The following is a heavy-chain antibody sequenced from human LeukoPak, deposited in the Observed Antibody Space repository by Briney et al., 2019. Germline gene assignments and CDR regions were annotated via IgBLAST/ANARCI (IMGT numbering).Heavy chain of an antibody. V-gene: IGHV3-23*01. CDR1: GFTFSSNY. J-gene: IGHJ5*02. CDR3: AKEGQQLVCFDP. D-gene: IGHD6-13*01. Sequence: GSLRLSSAAPGFTFSSNYMSWARPAPGKGREWVSAISGSGGSTYYTDSVKGRFTISRDNSKKTLYLKMNSLSAEDTAVYYCAKEGQQLVCFDPWGQGTLVTVSS. CDR2: ISGSGGST.